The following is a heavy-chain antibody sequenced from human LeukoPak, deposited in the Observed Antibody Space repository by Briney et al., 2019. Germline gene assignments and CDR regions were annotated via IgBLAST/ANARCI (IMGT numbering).Heavy chain of an antibody. V-gene: IGHV4-61*02. D-gene: IGHD4-17*01. CDR3: ASASGYGDYVGLWHWFDP. Sequence: PSETLSLTCTVSGGSISSGSYYWSWIRQPAGKGLEWIGRIYTSGSTNYNPSLKSRVTISVDTSKNQFSLKLSSVTAADTAMYYCASASGYGDYVGLWHWFDPWGQGTLVTVSS. CDR1: GGSISSGSYY. CDR2: IYTSGST. J-gene: IGHJ5*02.